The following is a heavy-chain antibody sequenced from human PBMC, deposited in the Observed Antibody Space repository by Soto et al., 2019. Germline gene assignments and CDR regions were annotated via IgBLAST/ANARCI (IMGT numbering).Heavy chain of an antibody. Sequence: GGSLRLSCGASGFIFSGYAMHWVRQAPGKGLEWVAVISYDGNTKYYADSVKGRFTVSRDNSKNTLYVQMNNLSAEDTAMYYCAKETSAYEIDYWGQGTLVTVSS. CDR2: ISYDGNTK. CDR3: AKETSAYEIDY. V-gene: IGHV3-30-3*01. CDR1: GFIFSGYA. J-gene: IGHJ4*02. D-gene: IGHD5-12*01.